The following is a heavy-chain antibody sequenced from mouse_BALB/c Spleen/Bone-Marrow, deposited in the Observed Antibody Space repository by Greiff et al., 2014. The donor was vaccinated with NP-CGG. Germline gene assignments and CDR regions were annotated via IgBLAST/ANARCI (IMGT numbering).Heavy chain of an antibody. J-gene: IGHJ2*01. D-gene: IGHD6-1*01. CDR2: ISTYNGST. Sequence: QVQLQQSGPEVVRPGASVKLSCKGSGYTFTGYAMHWVRQSHAKSLEWIGVISTYNGSTNYNQKFKGKATMTVDKSSSTAYMELARLTSDDSSIDYGAKRCLHSYFDYWGQGTTLTVSS. CDR1: GYTFTGYA. CDR3: AKRCLHSYFDY. V-gene: IGHV1-67*01.